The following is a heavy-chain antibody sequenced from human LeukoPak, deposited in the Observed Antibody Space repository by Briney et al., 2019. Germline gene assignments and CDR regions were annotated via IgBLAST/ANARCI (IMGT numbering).Heavy chain of an antibody. CDR2: ISGSGGST. V-gene: IGHV3-23*01. J-gene: IGHJ4*02. Sequence: HPGGSLRLSCAASGFTSSNYAMSWVRQAPGKGLEWVSAISGSGGSTYYADSVKGRFTISRDMSKNTLYLQMNSLRAEDTAVYYCARDDYSSSWLDFDYWGQGTLVTVSS. CDR1: GFTSSNYA. D-gene: IGHD6-13*01. CDR3: ARDDYSSSWLDFDY.